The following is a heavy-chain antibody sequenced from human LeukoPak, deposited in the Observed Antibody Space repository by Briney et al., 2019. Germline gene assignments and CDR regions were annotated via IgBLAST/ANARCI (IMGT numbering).Heavy chain of an antibody. CDR3: AKAGSSSWYLPAVVEAFDI. J-gene: IGHJ3*02. V-gene: IGHV3-23*01. Sequence: GGSLRLSCAASGFTFSSYAMSWVRQAPGKGLEWVSAISGSGGSTYYADSVKGRFTISRDNSKNTLYLQMNSLRAEDTAVYYRAKAGSSSWYLPAVVEAFDIWGQGTMVTVSS. D-gene: IGHD6-13*01. CDR1: GFTFSSYA. CDR2: ISGSGGST.